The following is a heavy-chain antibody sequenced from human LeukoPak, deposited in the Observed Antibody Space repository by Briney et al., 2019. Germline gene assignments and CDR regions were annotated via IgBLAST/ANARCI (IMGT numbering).Heavy chain of an antibody. CDR2: INHSGST. CDR3: ARGPPAAMTRQYYYYYMDV. Sequence: SETLSLTCAVYGGSFSGYYWSWIRQPPGKGLEWIGEINHSGSTNYNPSLKSRVTISVDTSKNQFSLKLSSVTAADTAVYYCARGPPAAMTRQYYYYYMDVWGKGTTVTVSS. J-gene: IGHJ6*03. V-gene: IGHV4-34*01. D-gene: IGHD2-2*01. CDR1: GGSFSGYY.